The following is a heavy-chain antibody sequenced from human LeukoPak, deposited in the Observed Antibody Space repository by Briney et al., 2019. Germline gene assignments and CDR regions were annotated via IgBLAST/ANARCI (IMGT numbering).Heavy chain of an antibody. Sequence: GESLKISCKASGYTFTSYWIAWVRQMPGKGLEWMGIIYPGDSDTRYSPSFRGQVTISADKSINTAYLQWSSLKASDTAMYFCARRKSDSTGYYYDSWGQGTLVTVSS. CDR1: GYTFTSYW. CDR2: IYPGDSDT. CDR3: ARRKSDSTGYYYDS. V-gene: IGHV5-51*01. D-gene: IGHD3-22*01. J-gene: IGHJ5*01.